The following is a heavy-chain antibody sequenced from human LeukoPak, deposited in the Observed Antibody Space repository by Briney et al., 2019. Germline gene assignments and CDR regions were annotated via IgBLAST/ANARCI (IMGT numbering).Heavy chain of an antibody. CDR3: ARDYGDNY. CDR1: GFTFSDYW. V-gene: IGHV3-7*01. CDR2: IKQDGSES. D-gene: IGHD4-17*01. J-gene: IGHJ4*02. Sequence: GGSLRLSCAAAGFTFSDYWMTWVRQFPGQGLEWVANIKQDGSESYYVDSVKGRFTISRDNAKRSLYLDMDSLRVEDTAVYYCARDYGDNYWGQGTLVTVSS.